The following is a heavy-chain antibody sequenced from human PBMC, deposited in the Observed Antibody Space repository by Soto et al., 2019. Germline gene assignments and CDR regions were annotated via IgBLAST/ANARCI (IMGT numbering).Heavy chain of an antibody. J-gene: IGHJ6*02. CDR2: IYHTGST. D-gene: IGHD2-2*03. V-gene: IGHV4-4*02. Sequence: PSETLSLTCAVSGGSISSRYWWSWVRQPPGKGLEWIGEIYHTGSTNYNPSLKSRVVMSIDKSKNQFSLNLNSVTAADTAVYYCARLNGYCISTNCHGYYPMDAWGQGTTVTVSS. CDR3: ARLNGYCISTNCHGYYPMDA. CDR1: GGSISSRYW.